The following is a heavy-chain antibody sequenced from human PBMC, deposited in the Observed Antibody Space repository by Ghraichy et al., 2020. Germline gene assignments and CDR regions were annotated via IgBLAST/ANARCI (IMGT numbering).Heavy chain of an antibody. V-gene: IGHV3-23*01. J-gene: IGHJ4*02. CDR2: ISGSGGTT. CDR1: GFTFSRYA. Sequence: GGSLRLSCTASGFTFSRYAMNWVRQAPGKGLEWVSGISGSGGTTYYADSVKGRFTSSRDNSKNTLYLQMNSLRTEDTAIYYCAKSHLPDHLGYCSGGSCYSPSDYWGQGTLVTVSS. CDR3: AKSHLPDHLGYCSGGSCYSPSDY. D-gene: IGHD2-15*01.